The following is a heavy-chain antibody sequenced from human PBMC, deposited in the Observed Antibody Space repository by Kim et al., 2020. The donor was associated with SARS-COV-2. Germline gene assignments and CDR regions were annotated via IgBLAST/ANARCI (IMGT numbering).Heavy chain of an antibody. CDR1: GFTFSTNW. J-gene: IGHJ4*02. V-gene: IGHV3-74*01. CDR2: INSDGSST. D-gene: IGHD3-3*01. Sequence: GGSLRLSCAASGFTFSTNWMQWVRQAPGKGLVWVSRINSDGSSTSYADSVKDRFTISRDNAKSTLYLQMNSLRADDTAVYYCASWEWNSGPNWGQGTLVTVSS. CDR3: ASWEWNSGPN.